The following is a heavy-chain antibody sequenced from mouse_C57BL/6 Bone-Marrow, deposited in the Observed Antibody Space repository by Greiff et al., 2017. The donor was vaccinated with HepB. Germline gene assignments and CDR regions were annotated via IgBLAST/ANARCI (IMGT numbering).Heavy chain of an antibody. J-gene: IGHJ4*01. V-gene: IGHV1-9*01. D-gene: IGHD1-1*01. Sequence: QVQLQQSGAELMKPGASVKLSCKATGYTFTGYWIEWVKQRPGHGLEWIGEILPGSGSTNYNEKFKGKATFTADTSSNTAYMQLSSLTTEDSAIYYCARGSYYYGSSFHYYAMDYWGQGTSVTVSS. CDR3: ARGSYYYGSSFHYYAMDY. CDR1: GYTFTGYW. CDR2: ILPGSGST.